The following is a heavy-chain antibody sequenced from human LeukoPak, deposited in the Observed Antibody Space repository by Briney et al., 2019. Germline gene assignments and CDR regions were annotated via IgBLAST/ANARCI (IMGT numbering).Heavy chain of an antibody. D-gene: IGHD2-15*01. CDR1: GYALTAYY. V-gene: IGHV1-2*06. Sequence: ASVKVSCKASGYALTAYYIYWMRQAPGQELEWMGRINPNSGGTDYAQNFQGRATMTRDTSISTAYMELSRLRSDDTAVYYCARGYCSGGTCYLVENWLDPWGQGTLVTVSS. CDR3: ARGYCSGGTCYLVENWLDP. CDR2: INPNSGGT. J-gene: IGHJ5*02.